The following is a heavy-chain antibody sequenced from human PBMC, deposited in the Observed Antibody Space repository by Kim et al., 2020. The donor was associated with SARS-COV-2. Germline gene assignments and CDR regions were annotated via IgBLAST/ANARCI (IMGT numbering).Heavy chain of an antibody. CDR3: ARGEDIVVVPAARRSAFDI. D-gene: IGHD2-2*01. CDR1: GGTFSSYA. Sequence: SVKVSCKASGGTFSSYAISWVRQAPGQGLEWMGGIIPIFGTANYAQKFQGRVTITADESTSTAYMELSSLRSEDTAVYYCARGEDIVVVPAARRSAFDIWGQGTMVTVSS. CDR2: IIPIFGTA. J-gene: IGHJ3*02. V-gene: IGHV1-69*13.